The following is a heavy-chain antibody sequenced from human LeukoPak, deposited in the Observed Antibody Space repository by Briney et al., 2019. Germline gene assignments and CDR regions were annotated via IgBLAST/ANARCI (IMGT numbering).Heavy chain of an antibody. J-gene: IGHJ4*02. CDR2: IYYSGST. D-gene: IGHD3-10*01. V-gene: IGHV4-30-4*01. CDR3: ARSPGFFFDY. Sequence: SETLSLTCTVSGVSISSGGYYWSWIRQPPGEGLEWIGYIYYSGSTYYNPSLQSRIAISVDTSKNQFSLQLSSVTAADTAVYYCARSPGFFFDYWGQGTLVTVSS. CDR1: GVSISSGGYY.